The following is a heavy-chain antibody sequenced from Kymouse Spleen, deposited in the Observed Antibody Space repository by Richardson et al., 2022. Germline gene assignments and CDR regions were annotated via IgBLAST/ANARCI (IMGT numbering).Heavy chain of an antibody. D-gene: IGHD2-2*02. CDR3: ARDPPTSCYPFDY. CDR2: IKQDGSEK. J-gene: IGHJ4*02. V-gene: IGHV3-7*01. Sequence: EVQLVESGGGLVQPGGSLRLSCAASGFTFSSYWMSWVRQAPGKGLEWVANIKQDGSEKYYVDSVKGRFTISRDNAKNSLYLQMNSLRAEDTAVYYCARDPPTSCYPFDYWGQGTLVTVSS. CDR1: GFTFSSYW.